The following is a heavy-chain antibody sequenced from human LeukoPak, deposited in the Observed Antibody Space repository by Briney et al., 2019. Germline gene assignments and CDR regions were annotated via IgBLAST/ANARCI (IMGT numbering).Heavy chain of an antibody. V-gene: IGHV4-59*12. D-gene: IGHD4-11*01. J-gene: IGHJ5*02. Sequence: SETLSLTCTVSGGSISSYYWSWIRQSPGMGLEWIGSIYYNGATDYNPSLKSRVTISVDTSKNQFSLKLSSVTAADTAVYYCAREALTVSKGNWFDPWGQGTLVTVSS. CDR3: AREALTVSKGNWFDP. CDR2: IYYNGAT. CDR1: GGSISSYY.